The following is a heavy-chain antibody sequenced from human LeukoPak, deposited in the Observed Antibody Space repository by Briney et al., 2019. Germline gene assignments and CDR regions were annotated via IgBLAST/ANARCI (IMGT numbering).Heavy chain of an antibody. CDR2: IYYSGST. Sequence: SETLSLTCTVSGGSISSGDYYWSWIRQPPGKGLEWIGYIYYSGSTYYNPSLKSRVTISVDRSKNQFSLKLSSVTAADTAVYYCARVPQVWGVCFDYWGQGTLVTVSS. CDR3: ARVPQVWGVCFDY. J-gene: IGHJ4*02. V-gene: IGHV4-30-4*01. D-gene: IGHD3-10*01. CDR1: GGSISSGDYY.